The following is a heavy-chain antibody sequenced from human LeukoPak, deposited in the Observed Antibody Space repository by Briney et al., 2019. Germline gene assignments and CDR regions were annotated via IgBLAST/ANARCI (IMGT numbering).Heavy chain of an antibody. J-gene: IGHJ3*02. V-gene: IGHV4-59*11. Sequence: SETLSPTCTVSGGSISSHYWSWIRQPPGKGLEWTGYIYYSGSTNYNPSLKSRVTISVDTSKNQFSLKLSSVTAADTAVYYCARDGDIWGQGTMVTVSS. CDR1: GGSISSHY. CDR3: ARDGDI. CDR2: IYYSGST.